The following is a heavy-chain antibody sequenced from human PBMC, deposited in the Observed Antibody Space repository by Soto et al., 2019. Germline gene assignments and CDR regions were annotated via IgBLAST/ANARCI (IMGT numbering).Heavy chain of an antibody. CDR3: ARGGWKDIVGVPAASTHYYYYYYMDV. J-gene: IGHJ6*03. CDR2: ISAYNGNT. V-gene: IGHV1-18*01. D-gene: IGHD2-2*01. Sequence: QVQLVQSGAEVKKPGASVKVSCKASGYTFTSYGISWVRQAPGQGLEWMGWISAYNGNTNYAQKLQGRVTMTTDTSTSTAYMERRSLRSDDTAVYYCARGGWKDIVGVPAASTHYYYYYYMDVWGKGTTVTVSS. CDR1: GYTFTSYG.